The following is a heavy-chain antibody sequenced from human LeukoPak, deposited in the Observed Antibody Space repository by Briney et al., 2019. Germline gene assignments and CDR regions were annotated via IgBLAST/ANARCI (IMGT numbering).Heavy chain of an antibody. CDR2: INPNSGVT. Sequence: ASVKFSCKASGYTFTGYYMHWMRQAPGQGLEWMGWINPNSGVTNYAQKFQGRVTMTRDTSITTAYMELSRLGSDDTAVYYCARGGVYGNWFDPWGQGTLVTVSS. D-gene: IGHD2-8*01. J-gene: IGHJ5*02. CDR3: ARGGVYGNWFDP. V-gene: IGHV1-2*02. CDR1: GYTFTGYY.